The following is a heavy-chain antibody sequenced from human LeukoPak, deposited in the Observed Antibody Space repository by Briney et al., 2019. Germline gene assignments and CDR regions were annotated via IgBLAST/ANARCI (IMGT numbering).Heavy chain of an antibody. CDR3: ATTSNAPGNH. CDR2: IKGDGSAQ. Sequence: VSRRLSRTDSEAGLNGLWVSSDRQSRGSGLEWVANIKGDGSAQYYVDSVKGRFTISRDNAKNSLNLQMNSLRAEDTAVYYCATTSNAPGNHWGQGTLVTVSS. CDR1: EAGLNGLW. J-gene: IGHJ5*02. V-gene: IGHV3-7*01.